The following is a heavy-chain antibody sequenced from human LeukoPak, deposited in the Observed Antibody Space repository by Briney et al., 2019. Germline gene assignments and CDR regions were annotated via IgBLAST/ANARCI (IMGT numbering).Heavy chain of an antibody. D-gene: IGHD3-10*01. J-gene: IGHJ6*03. V-gene: IGHV4-61*02. CDR3: AGIWFGELDYYYMDV. CDR2: IYPSGYT. CDR1: GGSISSGSYY. Sequence: SQTLSLTCTVSGGSISSGSYYWSWIRQPAGKGLEWIGRIYPSGYTNYNPSLKSRVTMSVDTSKYQFSLKLSSVTAADTAVYYCAGIWFGELDYYYMDVWGKGTSVTVSS.